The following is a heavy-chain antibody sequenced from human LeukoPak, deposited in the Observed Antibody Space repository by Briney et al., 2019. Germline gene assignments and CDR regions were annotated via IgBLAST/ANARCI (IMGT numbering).Heavy chain of an antibody. J-gene: IGHJ5*02. D-gene: IGHD1-1*01. CDR2: IYYSGST. CDR1: GGSISSSSYY. CDR3: ARKPPNVGWFDP. V-gene: IGHV4-39*07. Sequence: SETLSLTCTVSGGSISSSSYYWGWIRQPPGKGLEWIGSIYYSGSTYYNPSLKSRVTISVDTSKNQFSLKLSSVTAADTAVYYCARKPPNVGWFDPWGQGTLVTVSS.